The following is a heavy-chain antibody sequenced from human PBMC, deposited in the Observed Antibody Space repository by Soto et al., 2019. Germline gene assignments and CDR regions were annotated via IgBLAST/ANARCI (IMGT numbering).Heavy chain of an antibody. J-gene: IGHJ4*02. D-gene: IGHD1-26*01. CDR1: GGSVSSGDYY. CDR2: IYYSGST. V-gene: IGHV4-30-4*01. CDR3: ARCGWGLPYFDY. Sequence: SETLSLTCTVSGGSVSSGDYYWSWIRQPPGKGLEWIGYIYYSGSTYYNPSLKSRVTISVDTSKNQFSLKLSSVTAADTAVYYCARCGWGLPYFDYWGQGTLVNVSS.